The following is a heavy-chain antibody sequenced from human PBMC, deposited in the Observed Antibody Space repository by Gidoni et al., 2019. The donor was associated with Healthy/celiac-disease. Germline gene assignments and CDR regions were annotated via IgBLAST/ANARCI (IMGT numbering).Heavy chain of an antibody. V-gene: IGHV3-7*01. D-gene: IGHD6-13*01. CDR2: IKQDGSEK. CDR3: ARVEFSSSWYNY. Sequence: EVQLVESGGCLVQPGGSLRLSRAASGFTFSSYWMSWVRKAPGKGLEWVAKIKQDGSEKYYVDSGKGRLTIARDNAKNSLYLQMNSLRAEDTAVYYCARVEFSSSWYNYWGQGTLVTVSS. J-gene: IGHJ4*02. CDR1: GFTFSSYW.